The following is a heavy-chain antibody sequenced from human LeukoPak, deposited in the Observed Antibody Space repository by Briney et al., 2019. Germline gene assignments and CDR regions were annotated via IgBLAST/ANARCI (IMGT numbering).Heavy chain of an antibody. CDR3: ASTPRYSSSSPFNY. D-gene: IGHD6-6*01. CDR1: GGSISSYY. CDR2: IYTSGST. J-gene: IGHJ4*02. Sequence: SETLSLTCTVSGGSISSYYWSWIRQPAGKGLEWIGRIYTSGSTNYNPSLKSRVTMSVDTSKNQFSLKLSSVTAADTAVYYCASTPRYSSSSPFNYWGQGTLVTVSS. V-gene: IGHV4-4*07.